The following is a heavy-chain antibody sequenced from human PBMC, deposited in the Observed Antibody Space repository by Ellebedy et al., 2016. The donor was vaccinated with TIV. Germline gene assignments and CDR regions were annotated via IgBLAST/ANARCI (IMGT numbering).Heavy chain of an antibody. D-gene: IGHD3-10*01. Sequence: GESLKISCAASGYNFGAYAMTWVRQAPGRGLEWVSGISGSGGDTFYADSVRGRFTISRDNSKNTLYLQMESLRAGDTAVYFCAKVTYYYGSGRRMDVWGQGTTATVSS. V-gene: IGHV3-23*01. J-gene: IGHJ6*02. CDR2: ISGSGGDT. CDR3: AKVTYYYGSGRRMDV. CDR1: GYNFGAYA.